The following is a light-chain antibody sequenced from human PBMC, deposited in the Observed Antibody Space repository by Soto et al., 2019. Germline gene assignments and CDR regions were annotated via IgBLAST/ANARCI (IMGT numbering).Light chain of an antibody. CDR1: SSNIGSNY. V-gene: IGLV1-47*01. CDR2: RNN. J-gene: IGLJ2*01. Sequence: QSVLTQPPSASGTPGQRVTISCSGSSSNIGSNYVYWYHQLPGTAPKLIIYRNNQRPSGVPDRFSGSKSGTSASLAISGLRSEDEADYYCAAWDDSLSAHVVFGGGTKLTVL. CDR3: AAWDDSLSAHVV.